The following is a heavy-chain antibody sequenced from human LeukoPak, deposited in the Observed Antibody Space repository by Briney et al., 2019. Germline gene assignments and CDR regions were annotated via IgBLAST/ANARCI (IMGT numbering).Heavy chain of an antibody. Sequence: GGSLRLSCAASGFTFTSYSTNWVCQAPGGGQEWVSYISSSSSTIYYADSVKGRFTISRDNAKNSLYLQMNSLRAEDTAVYYCARDRGYYDSSGYYKFDYWGQGTLVTVSS. V-gene: IGHV3-48*04. CDR2: ISSSSSTI. J-gene: IGHJ4*02. D-gene: IGHD3-22*01. CDR1: GFTFTSYS. CDR3: ARDRGYYDSSGYYKFDY.